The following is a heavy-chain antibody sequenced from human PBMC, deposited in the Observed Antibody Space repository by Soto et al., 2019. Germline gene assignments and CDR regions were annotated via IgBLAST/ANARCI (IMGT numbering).Heavy chain of an antibody. CDR1: GVYITSHD. V-gene: IGHV4-59*11. J-gene: IGHJ4*02. CDR3: ARDITPPDY. Sequence: SETLSLTCTVSGVYITSHDWRWIRQTPGKGLEWIAYMHHSGSTNYNPSLKSRVTVSIDTSTSTAYMELRSLRSDDTAVYYCARDITPPDYWGQGTLVTVSS. CDR2: MHHSGST.